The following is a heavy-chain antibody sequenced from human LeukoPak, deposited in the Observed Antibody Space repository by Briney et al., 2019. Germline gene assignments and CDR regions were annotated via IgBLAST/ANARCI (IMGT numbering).Heavy chain of an antibody. Sequence: GGSLRLSCAASGLTVSSNYMSWVRQAPGKGLEWVSVIYSGGSTYYADSVKGRFTISRDNSKNTLYLQMNSLRAEDTAVYYCARGYYDFWSGYYPFDYWGQGTLVTVSS. CDR3: ARGYYDFWSGYYPFDY. D-gene: IGHD3-3*01. CDR1: GLTVSSNY. V-gene: IGHV3-66*01. CDR2: IYSGGST. J-gene: IGHJ4*02.